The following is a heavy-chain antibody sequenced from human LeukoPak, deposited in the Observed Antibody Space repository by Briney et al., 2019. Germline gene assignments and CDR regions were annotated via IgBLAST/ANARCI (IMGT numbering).Heavy chain of an antibody. CDR3: ARADSSSWYAGY. D-gene: IGHD6-13*01. CDR1: GFTFSSYA. J-gene: IGHJ4*02. V-gene: IGHV3-21*01. Sequence: GGSLRLSCAASGFTFSSYAMSWVRQAPGKGLEWVSSISSSSSYIYYADSVKGRFTISRDNAKNSLYLQMNSLRAEDTAVYYCARADSSSWYAGYWGQGTLVTVSS. CDR2: ISSSSSYI.